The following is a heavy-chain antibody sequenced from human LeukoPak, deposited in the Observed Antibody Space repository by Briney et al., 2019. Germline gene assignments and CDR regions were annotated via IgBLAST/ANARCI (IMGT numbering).Heavy chain of an antibody. V-gene: IGHV4-30-2*01. CDR1: GGSISSGGYS. D-gene: IGHD6-13*01. Sequence: SETLSLTCAVSGGSISSGGYSWSWIRQPPGKGLEWIGYIYHSGSTYYNPSLKSRVTIPVDRSKNQFSLKLSSVTAADTAVYYCGAAADKGYFDYWGQGTLVTVS. CDR3: GAAADKGYFDY. CDR2: IYHSGST. J-gene: IGHJ4*02.